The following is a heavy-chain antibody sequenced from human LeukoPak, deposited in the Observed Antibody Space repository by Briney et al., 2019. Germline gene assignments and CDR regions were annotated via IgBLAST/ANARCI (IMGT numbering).Heavy chain of an antibody. D-gene: IGHD3-10*01. Sequence: SETLSLTCTVSGGSISSSSYYWGWIRQPPGKGLEWFGSIYYSGSTYYNPSLKSRVTISVDASKNQFSLKLSSVTAADTAVYYCASPDYYGSGSPGPWGQGTLVTVSS. CDR2: IYYSGST. V-gene: IGHV4-39*07. CDR1: GGSISSSSYY. CDR3: ASPDYYGSGSPGP. J-gene: IGHJ5*02.